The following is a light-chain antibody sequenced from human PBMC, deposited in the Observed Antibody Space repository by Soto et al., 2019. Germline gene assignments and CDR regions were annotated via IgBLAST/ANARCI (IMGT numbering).Light chain of an antibody. CDR3: QQSYITPVT. CDR1: QGISNY. J-gene: IGKJ1*01. CDR2: KES. V-gene: IGKV1-39*01. Sequence: DIQGTQSPSSLSASVGDRVPITCRASQGISNYLAWYQQKTGKVHKLLIHKESTLESGVQSRFSGSGYGTEFTLNIRSLQTEEFATYYCQQSYITPVTVGKGTKGDIK.